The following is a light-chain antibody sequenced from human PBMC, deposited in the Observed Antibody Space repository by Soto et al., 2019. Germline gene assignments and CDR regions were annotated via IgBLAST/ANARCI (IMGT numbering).Light chain of an antibody. J-gene: IGLJ1*01. CDR2: DVS. CDR3: SSYTSSSIYV. CDR1: SSDVGGYNY. Sequence: QSVLPQPSSVSGSPGQSITISCTGTSSDVGGYNYVSWYQQHPGKAPKLMIYDVSNGPSGVSNRFSGSKSGNTASLTISGLQAEDGADYYCSSYTSSSIYVFGTGTKVTVL. V-gene: IGLV2-14*01.